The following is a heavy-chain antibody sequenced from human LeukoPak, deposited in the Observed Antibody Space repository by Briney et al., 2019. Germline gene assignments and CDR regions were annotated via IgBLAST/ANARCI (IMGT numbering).Heavy chain of an antibody. CDR3: AKTYIWGSYRSPFFDY. J-gene: IGHJ4*02. CDR1: GFTFRNYA. Sequence: PGGSLRLSCAASGFTFRNYAMHWVRQAPGKGLEYVSTISSNGDSTYYANSVKGRFTISRDNSKNTLYLQMGSLSAEDMAVYYCAKTYIWGSYRSPFFDYWGQGTLVTVSS. CDR2: ISSNGDST. D-gene: IGHD3-16*02. V-gene: IGHV3-64*01.